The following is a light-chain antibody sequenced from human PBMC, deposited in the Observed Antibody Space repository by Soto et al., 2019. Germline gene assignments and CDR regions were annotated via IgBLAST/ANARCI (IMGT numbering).Light chain of an antibody. Sequence: QSVLTQPASVSGSPGQSITISCTGTSSDVGGYNYVSWYQQHPGKAPKLMIYEVSNRPSGVSNRFSGSKSGNTASLTISGLQAEDEADYYCSSYTSSSTLEVVFGGGTKGTVL. CDR3: SSYTSSSTLEVV. CDR1: SSDVGGYNY. J-gene: IGLJ2*01. CDR2: EVS. V-gene: IGLV2-14*01.